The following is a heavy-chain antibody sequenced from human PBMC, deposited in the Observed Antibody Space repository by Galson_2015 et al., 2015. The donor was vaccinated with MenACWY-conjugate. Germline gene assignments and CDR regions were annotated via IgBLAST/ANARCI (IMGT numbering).Heavy chain of an antibody. V-gene: IGHV3-23*01. Sequence: SLRLSCAVSGFTFRQYAMSWVRQAPGTGLEWVAIISDSGAATHYIDSVKGRFTNSRDNSKNTLYLQMSRLRAEDTALYYCAKDVYMDVWGKGTTVSVSS. CDR3: AKDVYMDV. CDR1: GFTFRQYA. J-gene: IGHJ6*03. CDR2: ISDSGAAT.